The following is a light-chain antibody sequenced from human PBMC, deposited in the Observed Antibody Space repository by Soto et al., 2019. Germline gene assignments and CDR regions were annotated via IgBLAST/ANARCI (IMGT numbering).Light chain of an antibody. Sequence: DIVMTQSPDSLAVSLGERATINCKSSQSVLYSSNYNNYLAWYQQKPGQPPKLLIYWASTRESGVPDRFSGSGSGTDFTLTISSLQAEDVAVYYCQQYYSTPWTFGQGTMVEIK. CDR2: WAS. CDR3: QQYYSTPWT. CDR1: QSVLYSSNYNNY. V-gene: IGKV4-1*01. J-gene: IGKJ1*01.